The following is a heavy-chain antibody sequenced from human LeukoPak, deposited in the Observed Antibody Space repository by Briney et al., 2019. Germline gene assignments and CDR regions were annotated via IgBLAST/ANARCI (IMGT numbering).Heavy chain of an antibody. Sequence: SETLSLTCTVSGGSISSSGSFWDWIRQPPGKGLEWIGTVHYGGSTYYNPSLKSRVIIAVDTSKNQFSLRLTSVTAADTAVFYCARHASSSDSTASYYSFDYWGREPWSPSPQ. CDR1: GGSISSSGSF. CDR2: VHYGGST. D-gene: IGHD3-22*01. CDR3: ARHASSSDSTASYYSFDY. J-gene: IGHJ4*02. V-gene: IGHV4-39*01.